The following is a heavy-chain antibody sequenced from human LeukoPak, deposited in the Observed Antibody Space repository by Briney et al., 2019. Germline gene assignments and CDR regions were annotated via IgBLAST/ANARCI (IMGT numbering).Heavy chain of an antibody. CDR2: IIPIFGTA. V-gene: IGHV1-69*05. CDR1: GYTFTSYA. D-gene: IGHD6-13*01. J-gene: IGHJ4*02. CDR3: ARVGVAAAGEDYFDY. Sequence: SVKVSCKASGYTFTSYAISWVRQAPGQGLEWMGGIIPIFGTANYAQKFQGRVTITTDESTSTAYMELSSLRSEDTAVYYCARVGVAAAGEDYFDYWGQGTLVTVSS.